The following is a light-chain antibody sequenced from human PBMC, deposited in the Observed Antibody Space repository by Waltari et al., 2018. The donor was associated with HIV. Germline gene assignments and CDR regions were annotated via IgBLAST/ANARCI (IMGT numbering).Light chain of an antibody. V-gene: IGLV3-25*03. CDR2: KKT. CDR1: ASPKPY. Sequence: SSELTQPPSVSVSPGHTDRIKSAGAASPKPYTHWFQQKPGQAPVVVIHKKTERPSGIPERFSASRSGTTVTLTITGVQTDDEADYYCLSADSSGTYVFGPGTTVTVL. CDR3: LSADSSGTYV. J-gene: IGLJ1*01.